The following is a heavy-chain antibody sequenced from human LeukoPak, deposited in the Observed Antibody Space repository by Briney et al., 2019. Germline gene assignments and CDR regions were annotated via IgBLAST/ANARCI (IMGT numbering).Heavy chain of an antibody. Sequence: GASVKVSCKASGYTFTSYGISWVRQAPGQGLEWMGIINPSGGSTSYAQKFQGRVTMTRDMSTSTVYMELSSLRSEDTAVYYCARESRFRIDFDYCWGQGTLVTVSS. CDR1: GYTFTSYG. CDR3: ARESRFRIDFDYC. CDR2: INPSGGST. D-gene: IGHD3-9*01. V-gene: IGHV1-46*01. J-gene: IGHJ4*02.